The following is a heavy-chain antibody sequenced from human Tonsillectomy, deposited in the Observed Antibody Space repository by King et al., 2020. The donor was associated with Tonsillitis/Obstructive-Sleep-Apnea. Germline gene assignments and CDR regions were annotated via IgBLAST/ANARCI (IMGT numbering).Heavy chain of an antibody. CDR1: GGSISTSSYQ. CDR2: TLYSGST. V-gene: IGHV4-39*01. Sequence: LQLQESGPGLVKPSETLSLTCTVSGGSISTSSYQWAWIRQPPGRGREWIGSTLYSGSTYYNPSLKSRVTISVDSSKNQFSLKLTSVTAADTAVYSCARHDNWAMTTHCYVDGWGKGTTVIVSS. CDR3: ARHDNWAMTTHCYVDG. D-gene: IGHD4-11*01. J-gene: IGHJ6*03.